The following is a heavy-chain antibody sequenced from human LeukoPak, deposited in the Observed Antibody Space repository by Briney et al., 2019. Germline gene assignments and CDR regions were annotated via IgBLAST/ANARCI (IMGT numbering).Heavy chain of an antibody. CDR3: ARNFYFDSSADLDY. CDR2: ISGSGSST. CDR1: GFTFSIYG. Sequence: GGSLRLSCAASGFTFSIYGMSWVRQAPGKGLEWVSGISGSGSSTDYADSVKGRFTISRDGSQNSLFLHMQSLRDDDTAIYYCARNFYFDSSADLDYWGQGTLVTVSS. J-gene: IGHJ4*02. V-gene: IGHV3-23*01. D-gene: IGHD6-19*01.